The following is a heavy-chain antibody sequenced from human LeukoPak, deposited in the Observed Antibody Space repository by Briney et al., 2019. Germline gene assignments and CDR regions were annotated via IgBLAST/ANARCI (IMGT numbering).Heavy chain of an antibody. D-gene: IGHD3-9*01. V-gene: IGHV3-49*04. CDR2: IRSKAYGGTT. Sequence: GGSLRLSCTASGFTFGDYAMSWVRQAPGKGLEWVGFIRSKAYGGTTEYAASVKGRFTISRDDSKSIAYLQMNSLKTEGTAVYYCTNMLNYDILTGYESEDYWGQGTLVTVSS. CDR1: GFTFGDYA. J-gene: IGHJ4*02. CDR3: TNMLNYDILTGYESEDY.